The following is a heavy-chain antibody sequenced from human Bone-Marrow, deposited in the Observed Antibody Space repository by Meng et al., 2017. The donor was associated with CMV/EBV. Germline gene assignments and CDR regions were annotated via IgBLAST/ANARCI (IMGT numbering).Heavy chain of an antibody. CDR1: GFTFKNNF. CDR2: IYSGGST. Sequence: GESLKISCAASGFTFKNNFMRWVRQAPGKGLEWVSIIYSGGSTYYADSVKGRFTISRDNSKNTLYLQMNSLRAEDTAVYFCAREAVDYDFWSGPLDCWGQGTLVTVSS. J-gene: IGHJ4*02. D-gene: IGHD3-3*01. V-gene: IGHV3-53*01. CDR3: AREAVDYDFWSGPLDC.